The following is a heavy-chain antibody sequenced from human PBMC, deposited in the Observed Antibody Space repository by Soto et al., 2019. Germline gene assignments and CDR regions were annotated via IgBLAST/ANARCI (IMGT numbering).Heavy chain of an antibody. CDR3: AAVPVLRLLKWLQAYFDY. Sequence: ASVKVSCKTSGFMVTSSAVQWGRQARGQRLEWIGWLVVGIGNTHYAQHFQESVTLTRYMSTGTAYMELSSLRSEDTAVYYCAAVPVLRLLKWLQAYFDYWGQGPMVTVSS. D-gene: IGHD3-3*01. CDR2: LVVGIGNT. J-gene: IGHJ4*02. V-gene: IGHV1-58*01. CDR1: GFMVTSSA.